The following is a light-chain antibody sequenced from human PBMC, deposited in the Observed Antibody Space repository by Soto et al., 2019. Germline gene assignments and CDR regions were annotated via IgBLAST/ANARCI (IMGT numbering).Light chain of an antibody. CDR2: EVN. Sequence: QSVLTQPASVSGAPGQSITISCNGTSNDVGGYKYVSWYQQRPGTAPKLIMFEVNNRPSGVSDRFSGSRSANTASLTISGLQAQDEADYYCSSYSSNNILSYVFGTGTKLTVL. CDR1: SNDVGGYKY. CDR3: SSYSSNNILSYV. V-gene: IGLV2-14*03. J-gene: IGLJ1*01.